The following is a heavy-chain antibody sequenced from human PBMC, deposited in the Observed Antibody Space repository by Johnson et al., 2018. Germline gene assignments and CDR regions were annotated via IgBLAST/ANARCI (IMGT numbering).Heavy chain of an antibody. CDR1: RFTFRSYG. D-gene: IGHD3-9*01. V-gene: IGHV3-30*18. CDR3: AKGALRYFDWLHAAFDT. J-gene: IGHJ3*02. Sequence: VQLLESGGGVVQPGRSLRLSCAASRFTFRSYGMHWVRQAPGTGLEWVAVISYDGRNNYYAEYVKGRFTTSKDNFKHTLYMKMNSRRVEDTAVYYGAKGALRYFDWLHAAFDTWGQGTMVTVSA. CDR2: ISYDGRNN.